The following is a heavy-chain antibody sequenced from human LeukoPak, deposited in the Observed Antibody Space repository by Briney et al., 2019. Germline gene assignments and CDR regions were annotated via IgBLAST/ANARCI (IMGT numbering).Heavy chain of an antibody. Sequence: SLTPSSLLSGPTSTSLSTNCDRHLHKDWIVWVSRITSDGSRTIYADCVKGRFTISRDNDKHTLYLQMNSLRAEDTAVYYCARDWYYAIDFWGRGALVTVSS. CDR3: ARDWYYAIDF. J-gene: IGHJ2*01. D-gene: IGHD2/OR15-2a*01. CDR1: GPTSTSLS. V-gene: IGHV3-74*01. CDR2: ITSDGSRT.